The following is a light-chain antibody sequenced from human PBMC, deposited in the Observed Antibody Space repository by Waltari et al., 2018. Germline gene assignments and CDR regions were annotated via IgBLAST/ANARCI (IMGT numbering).Light chain of an antibody. CDR2: AAS. CDR3: QQYKDYPLT. V-gene: IGKV1-16*01. CDR1: QDIRHY. J-gene: IGKJ3*01. Sequence: DIQMTQSPSSMSASVGATITITCRASQDIRHYFAWFQQRPGKAPQSLIFAASSLQSGVPSRFSGRGSVTEFSLTIRGLQPEDFATYYCQQYKDYPLTFGPGTRVDF.